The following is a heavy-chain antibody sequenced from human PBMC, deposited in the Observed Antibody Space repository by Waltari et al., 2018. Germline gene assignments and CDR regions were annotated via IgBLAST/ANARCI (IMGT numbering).Heavy chain of an antibody. CDR1: GFAFANYG. Sequence: EVRLVESGGGLVQPGGSLRLSCAASGFAFANYGMSWVRQAPGKGPECVSSIRGSGGTKYYADSVKGRFTMSKDNSKNTLFLQMNSLRVDDTADYYCAKSSGSYYEVFDYWGRGTLVTVSS. CDR2: IRGSGGTK. D-gene: IGHD1-26*01. V-gene: IGHV3-23*04. J-gene: IGHJ4*02. CDR3: AKSSGSYYEVFDY.